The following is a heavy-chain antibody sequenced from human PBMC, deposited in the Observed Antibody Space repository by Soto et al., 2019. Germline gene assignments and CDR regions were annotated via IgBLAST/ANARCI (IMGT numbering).Heavy chain of an antibody. D-gene: IGHD2-2*01. Sequence: QVQLVQSGAEVKKPGSSVKVSCKASGGTFSSYTISWVRQDPGQGVEWMGRIIPILGIANYAQKFQGRVTITADKSTSTAYMELSSLRSDDTAVYYCARDIVVVPAASWFDPWGQGTLVTVSS. V-gene: IGHV1-69*02. J-gene: IGHJ5*02. CDR1: GGTFSSYT. CDR2: IIPILGIA. CDR3: ARDIVVVPAASWFDP.